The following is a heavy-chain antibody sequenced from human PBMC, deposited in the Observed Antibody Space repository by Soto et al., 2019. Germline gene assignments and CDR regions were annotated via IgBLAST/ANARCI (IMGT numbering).Heavy chain of an antibody. CDR1: GGSISSYY. D-gene: IGHD4-17*01. CDR3: ARMIGYGDSFNWFDP. V-gene: IGHV4-4*07. Sequence: PSETLSLTCTVSGGSISSYYWSWIRQPAGKGLDWIGRIYTSGRTNYNPSLKSRVTMSVDTSKKQISLKLSSVTAADTAVYFCARMIGYGDSFNWFDPWGQGTLVTVSS. CDR2: IYTSGRT. J-gene: IGHJ5*02.